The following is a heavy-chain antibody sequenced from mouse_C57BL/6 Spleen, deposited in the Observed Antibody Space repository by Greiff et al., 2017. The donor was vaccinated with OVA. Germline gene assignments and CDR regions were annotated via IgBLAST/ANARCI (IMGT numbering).Heavy chain of an antibody. V-gene: IGHV1-50*01. CDR2: IDPADSYN. J-gene: IGHJ4*01. CDR1: GYTFTSYW. D-gene: IGHD1-1*02. CDR3: ARWWFDYAIDY. Sequence: QVQLQQPGAELVKPGASVKLSCKASGYTFTSYWMQWVKQRPGQGLEWIGAIDPADSYNNYNQKFKGKATLTVDTSSSTAYVQRSSLTSADSAVYDCARWWFDYAIDYWGQGTSVTVSS.